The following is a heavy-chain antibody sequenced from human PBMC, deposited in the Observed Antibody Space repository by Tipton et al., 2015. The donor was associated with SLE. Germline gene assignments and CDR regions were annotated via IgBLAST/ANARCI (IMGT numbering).Heavy chain of an antibody. CDR2: IYTSGST. J-gene: IGHJ4*01. CDR1: GGSISGSSYY. D-gene: IGHD3-10*01. Sequence: TLSLTCSVSGGSISGSSYYWSWIRQPAGKGLEWIGRIYTSGSTNYNPSLKSRVTMSVDTSKNQFSLKLTSVTAADTAVYYCARGAKERITLVRVRPYYFDYGGQGSLVTVSS. V-gene: IGHV4-61*02. CDR3: ARGAKERITLVRVRPYYFDY.